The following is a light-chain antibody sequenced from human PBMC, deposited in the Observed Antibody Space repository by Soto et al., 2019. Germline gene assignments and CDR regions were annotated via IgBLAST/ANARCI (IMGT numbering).Light chain of an antibody. J-gene: IGLJ2*01. V-gene: IGLV2-14*01. Sequence: QSALTQPASVSGSPGQSITISCTGARSDVGTYNYVSWYQQHPGKAPKLMIYEVSNRPSGVSNRFSGSKYGNTASLTISGLQAEDEADYYCSSYTASSALVIFGGGTQLTVL. CDR2: EVS. CDR1: RSDVGTYNY. CDR3: SSYTASSALVI.